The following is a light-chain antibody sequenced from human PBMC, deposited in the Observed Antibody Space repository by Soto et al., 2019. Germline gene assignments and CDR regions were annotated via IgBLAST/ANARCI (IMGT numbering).Light chain of an antibody. CDR3: QSYDSSLSGYV. Sequence: QYVLTQPPSVSGAPGQRVTISCTGSSSNIGAGYDVHWYQQLPGTAPKLLIYGSSNRPSGVPDRFSGSKSGTTASLAITGLQAEDEADYYCQSYDSSLSGYVFGTGTKLTVL. CDR2: GSS. J-gene: IGLJ1*01. CDR1: SSNIGAGYD. V-gene: IGLV1-40*01.